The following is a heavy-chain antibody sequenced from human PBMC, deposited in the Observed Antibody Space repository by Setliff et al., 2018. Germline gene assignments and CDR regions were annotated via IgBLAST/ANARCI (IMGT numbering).Heavy chain of an antibody. CDR3: VREYSGGGLM. J-gene: IGHJ3*01. V-gene: IGHV1-18*01. CDR2: ISAYNGNT. CDR1: GYTFTSYG. Sequence: ASVKVSCKASGYTFTSYGFSWVRQAPGQGLEWMGWISAYNGNTNYGQKYQGRVTMTTDTSTNTVYMELRSLRSDDTTVYFCVREYSGGGLMWGQGTMVTVSS. D-gene: IGHD6-19*01.